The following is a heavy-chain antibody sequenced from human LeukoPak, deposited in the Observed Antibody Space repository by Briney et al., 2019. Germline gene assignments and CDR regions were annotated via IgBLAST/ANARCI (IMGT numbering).Heavy chain of an antibody. D-gene: IGHD2-15*01. CDR3: ASWGVAAAYAFDI. Sequence: PSQTLSLTCTVSGGSISSGSFYWSWIRQPPGKGLEWIGYIYYSGSTNYNPSLKSRVTISVDTSKNQFSLKPSSVTAADTAVYYCASWGVAAAYAFDIWGQGTMVTVSS. J-gene: IGHJ3*02. CDR2: IYYSGST. V-gene: IGHV4-61*01. CDR1: GGSISSGSFY.